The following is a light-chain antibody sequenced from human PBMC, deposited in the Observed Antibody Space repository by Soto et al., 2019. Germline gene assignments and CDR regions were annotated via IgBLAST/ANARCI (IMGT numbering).Light chain of an antibody. CDR1: QTIDSW. CDR2: KAS. J-gene: IGKJ1*01. CDR3: PQYNSYPWT. Sequence: EIHMTHSPAALSASVGYRVTITCRAIQTIDSWLSLYQQRPGKPPNLLIYKASTLASGVPSRFSGSGSGTEFPLTISSLQPDDFATYYCPQYNSYPWTFGQGTKVDI. V-gene: IGKV1-5*03.